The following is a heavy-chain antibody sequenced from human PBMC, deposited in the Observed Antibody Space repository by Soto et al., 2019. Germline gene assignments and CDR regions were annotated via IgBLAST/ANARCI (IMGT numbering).Heavy chain of an antibody. D-gene: IGHD2-21*01. CDR3: AREASDYYYYYMDV. V-gene: IGHV4-34*01. J-gene: IGHJ6*03. Sequence: SETLSLTCAVYGGSFSGYYWSWIRQPPGKGLEWIGEINHSGSTNYNPSLKSRVTISVDTSKNQFSLKLSSVTAADTAVYYCAREASDYYYYYMDVWGKGTTVTVSS. CDR2: INHSGST. CDR1: GGSFSGYY.